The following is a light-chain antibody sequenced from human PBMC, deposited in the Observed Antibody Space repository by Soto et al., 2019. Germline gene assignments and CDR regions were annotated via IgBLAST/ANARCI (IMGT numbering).Light chain of an antibody. CDR3: QQYNNWPPT. J-gene: IGKJ1*01. CDR2: GAS. Sequence: EIVMTQSPATLSVSPGERATLSCRASQSVSSNLAWYQQKPGQAPRLLIYGASTRATGIPARFSGSGSGTEFTLTISSLQSEDVAVYYCQQYNNWPPTFGQGTKVELK. CDR1: QSVSSN. V-gene: IGKV3-15*01.